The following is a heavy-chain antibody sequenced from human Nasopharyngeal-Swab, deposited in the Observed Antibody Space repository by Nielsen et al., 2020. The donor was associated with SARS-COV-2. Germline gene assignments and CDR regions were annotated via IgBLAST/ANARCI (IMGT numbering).Heavy chain of an antibody. Sequence: GESLKISCAASGFSFSTHAMTWIRQAPGKGLEWVSSLGVGGGPTYYADSAKGRFTISRDNSKSTLYLQMNSLRADDTALYYCADPPFSEYWGQGTLVTVSS. CDR3: ADPPFSEY. J-gene: IGHJ4*02. V-gene: IGHV3-23*01. CDR1: GFSFSTHA. CDR2: LGVGGGPT.